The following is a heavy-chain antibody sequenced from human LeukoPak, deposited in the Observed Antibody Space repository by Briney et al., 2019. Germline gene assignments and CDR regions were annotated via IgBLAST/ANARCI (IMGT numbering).Heavy chain of an antibody. Sequence: GGSLRLSCAASGFTFSSYSMNWVRQPPGKGLEWVSSISSSSSYIYYADSVKGRFTISRDNAKNSLYMQMNSLRAEDTAVYYCARDRSSGTLDDAFDIWGQGTMVTVSS. CDR3: ARDRSSGTLDDAFDI. J-gene: IGHJ3*02. CDR2: ISSSSSYI. D-gene: IGHD1-26*01. V-gene: IGHV3-21*01. CDR1: GFTFSSYS.